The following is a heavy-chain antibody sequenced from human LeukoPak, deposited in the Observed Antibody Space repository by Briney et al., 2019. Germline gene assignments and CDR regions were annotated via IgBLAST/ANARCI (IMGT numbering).Heavy chain of an antibody. D-gene: IGHD6-19*01. J-gene: IGHJ3*02. Sequence: GGSLRLSCAASGFTFSSYWMSWVRQAPGKGLEWVANIKQDGSEKYYVDSVKGRFTISRDNAKNSLYLQMNSLRAEDTAVYYCARDAPIAVATDAFDIWGQGTMVTVSS. CDR3: ARDAPIAVATDAFDI. CDR1: GFTFSSYW. V-gene: IGHV3-7*01. CDR2: IKQDGSEK.